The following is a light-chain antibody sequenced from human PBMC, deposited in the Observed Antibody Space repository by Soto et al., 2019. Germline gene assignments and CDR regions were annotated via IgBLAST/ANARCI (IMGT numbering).Light chain of an antibody. Sequence: QSALTQPRSVSGSPGQSVTISCTGTNSDVGRYNFVSWYQQLPGKAPKLLISAVSQRPSGVPDRFSGSKSGNTASLTISGLLADDEADYFCYSYTASDIWVFGGGTQLTVL. V-gene: IGLV2-11*01. CDR1: NSDVGRYNF. CDR3: YSYTASDIWV. CDR2: AVS. J-gene: IGLJ3*02.